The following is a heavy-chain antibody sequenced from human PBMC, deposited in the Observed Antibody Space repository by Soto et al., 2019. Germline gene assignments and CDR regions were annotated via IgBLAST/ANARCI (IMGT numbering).Heavy chain of an antibody. CDR2: INAHSGGT. CDR3: AKDLTRQLAYWLDP. Sequence: SVKVSCKASGFSFTGYYIHWLRQAPGQGLEWMGWINAHSGGTEYAQKFQGRVTLTRDTSIATAYLTLTSLTSDDTALYYCAKDLTRQLAYWLDPWGQGTQVTVSS. D-gene: IGHD6-6*01. CDR1: GFSFTGYY. J-gene: IGHJ5*02. V-gene: IGHV1-2*02.